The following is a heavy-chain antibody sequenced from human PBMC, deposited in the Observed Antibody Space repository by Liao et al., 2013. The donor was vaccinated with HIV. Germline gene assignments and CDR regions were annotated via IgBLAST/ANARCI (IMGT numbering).Heavy chain of an antibody. CDR2: KYNHSGST. J-gene: IGHJ4*02. V-gene: IGHV4-34*01. Sequence: QVQLQQWGAGLLKPSETLSLTCAVYGGSFSGYNWSWIRQPPGKGREWIGVKYNHSGSTIYNPSLKSRVTMSVDTSKNQFSLRLSSVTAADTAVYYCARYDYGDYRLDYWGQGTLGHRLL. CDR1: GGSFSGYN. CDR3: ARYDYGDYRLDY. D-gene: IGHD4-17*01.